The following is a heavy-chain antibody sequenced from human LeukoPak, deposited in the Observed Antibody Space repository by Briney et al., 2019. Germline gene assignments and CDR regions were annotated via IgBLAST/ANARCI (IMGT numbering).Heavy chain of an antibody. CDR3: ARPGSYSSGWYIHY. CDR1: GGSISSSYNY. CDR2: GYNTGVT. D-gene: IGHD6-19*01. J-gene: IGHJ4*02. V-gene: IGHV4-39*02. Sequence: PSETLSLTCIVSGGSISSSYNYWGWIRQPPGQGLEWLGSGYNTGVTYYNPSLKSRVTISVDTSKNHFYLKLNSVTAADTAVYYCARPGSYSSGWYIHYWGQGILVTVSS.